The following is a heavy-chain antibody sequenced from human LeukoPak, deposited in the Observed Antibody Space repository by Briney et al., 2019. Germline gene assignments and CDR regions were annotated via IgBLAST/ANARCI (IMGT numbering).Heavy chain of an antibody. CDR1: GGTFSSYA. D-gene: IGHD6-13*01. V-gene: IGHV1-69*04. CDR3: ARSGAAAGQNWFDP. Sequence: ASVKVSCKASGGTFSSYAISWVRQAPGQGLEWMGRIIPILGIANYAQKFQGRVTITADKSTSTAYMELSSLRSEDTAVYYCARSGAAAGQNWFDPWGQGTLVTVSS. CDR2: IIPILGIA. J-gene: IGHJ5*02.